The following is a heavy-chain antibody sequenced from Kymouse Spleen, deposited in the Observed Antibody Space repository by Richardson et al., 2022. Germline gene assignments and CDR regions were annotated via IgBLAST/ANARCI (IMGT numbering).Heavy chain of an antibody. Sequence: QVQLVESGGGVVQPGRSLRLSCAASGFTFSSYGMHWVRQAPGKGLEWVAVISYDGSNKYYADSVKGRFTISRDNSKNTLYLQMNSLRAEDTAVYYCAKERVLRYFDWSYDAFDIWGQGTMVTVSS. D-gene: IGHD3-9*01. CDR3: AKERVLRYFDWSYDAFDI. J-gene: IGHJ3*02. CDR1: GFTFSSYG. V-gene: IGHV3-30*18. CDR2: ISYDGSNK.